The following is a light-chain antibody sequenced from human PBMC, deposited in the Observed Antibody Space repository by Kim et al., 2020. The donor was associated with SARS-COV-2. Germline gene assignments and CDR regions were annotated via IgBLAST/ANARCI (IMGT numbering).Light chain of an antibody. Sequence: SYELTQPPPVSVAPGKTARITCGGNNIGSKSVHWYQQKPGQAPVLVISYDTDRPSGIPERFSGSNSGDMATLTISRVEAGDEADYYCHVWDSSSDHWVFGGGTQLTVL. V-gene: IGLV3-21*04. J-gene: IGLJ3*02. CDR3: HVWDSSSDHWV. CDR1: NIGSKS. CDR2: YDT.